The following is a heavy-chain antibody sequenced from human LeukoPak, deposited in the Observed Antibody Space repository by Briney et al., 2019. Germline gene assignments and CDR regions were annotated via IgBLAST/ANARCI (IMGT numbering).Heavy chain of an antibody. CDR2: ITSSSTYI. CDR3: AREVDPTFDY. Sequence: GGSLGLSCAASGFTFSSYSMNWVRQAPGKGLEWVSSITSSSTYIYYAGSVKGRFTISRDNAKNSLYLQMNSLRAEDTAVYYCAREVDPTFDYWGQGTLVTVSS. CDR1: GFTFSSYS. J-gene: IGHJ4*02. V-gene: IGHV3-21*01.